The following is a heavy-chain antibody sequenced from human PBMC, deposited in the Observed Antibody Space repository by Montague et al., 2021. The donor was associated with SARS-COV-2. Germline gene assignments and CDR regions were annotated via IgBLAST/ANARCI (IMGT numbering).Heavy chain of an antibody. CDR2: IYHSGST. CDR3: AVNSNYYYYGMDV. J-gene: IGHJ6*02. D-gene: IGHD4-11*01. V-gene: IGHV4-38-2*02. Sequence: SETLSLTCTVSGYSISSGYYWSWIRQPPGKGLEWIGSIYHSGSTYYNPSLKSRVTISVDTSKNQFSLKLSSVTAADTAVYYCAVNSNYYYYGMDVWGQGTTVTVSS. CDR1: GYSISSGYY.